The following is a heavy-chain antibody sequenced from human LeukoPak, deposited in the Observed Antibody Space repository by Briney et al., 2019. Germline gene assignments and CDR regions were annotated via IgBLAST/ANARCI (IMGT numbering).Heavy chain of an antibody. V-gene: IGHV4-61*02. Sequence: SQTLSLTCTVSGGSISSGSYYWSWIRQPAGKGLEWIGRIYTSGSTNYNPSLKSRVTISVGTSKNQFSLKLSSATAADTAVYYCARERWLQLDYWGQGTLVTVSS. J-gene: IGHJ4*02. D-gene: IGHD5-24*01. CDR2: IYTSGST. CDR1: GGSISSGSYY. CDR3: ARERWLQLDY.